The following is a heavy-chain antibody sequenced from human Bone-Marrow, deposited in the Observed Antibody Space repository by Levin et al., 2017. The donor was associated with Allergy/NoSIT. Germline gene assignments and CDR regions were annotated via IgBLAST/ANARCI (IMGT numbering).Heavy chain of an antibody. CDR3: AKYTYSSSKCFDC. CDR2: ISSGGSGT. Sequence: GGSLRLSCAASGFTFSSYAMSWVRQAPGKGLDWVSAISSGGSGTYYADSVKGRFTISRDNSRNTLYLQMNSLGAEDTAVYYCAKYTYSSSKCFDCWGQGTLVTVSS. D-gene: IGHD6-13*01. J-gene: IGHJ4*02. CDR1: GFTFSSYA. V-gene: IGHV3-23*01.